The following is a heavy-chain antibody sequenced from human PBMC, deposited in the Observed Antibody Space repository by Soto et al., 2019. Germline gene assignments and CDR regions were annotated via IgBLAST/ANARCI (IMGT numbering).Heavy chain of an antibody. J-gene: IGHJ6*02. CDR1: GDSVSSYY. CDR3: XXGVLRYYHYGMDV. V-gene: IGHV4-59*02. Sequence: QVQLQESGPGLVKPSETLSLSCTVSGDSVSSYYWSWIRQLPGRGLEWIGYIYISGNTNYNPSLKSRVTISRDTSKNQFSLNLKSVTXADTAVYXXXXGVLRYYHYGMDVWGQGTTVTVSS. CDR2: IYISGNT.